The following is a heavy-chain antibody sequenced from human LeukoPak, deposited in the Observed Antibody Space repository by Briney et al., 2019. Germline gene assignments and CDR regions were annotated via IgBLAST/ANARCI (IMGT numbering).Heavy chain of an antibody. Sequence: SETLSLTCTVSGGSISSYYWSSIRQPAGKGLEWIGRIYNSASTNYNPSLKSRVTMSLDTSKKQFYLKLSPVTAADTAVYYCARDGTLGYYGSGSYYINWFDPWGQGTLVTVSS. V-gene: IGHV4-4*07. CDR2: IYNSAST. D-gene: IGHD3-10*01. J-gene: IGHJ5*02. CDR3: ARDGTLGYYGSGSYYINWFDP. CDR1: GGSISSYY.